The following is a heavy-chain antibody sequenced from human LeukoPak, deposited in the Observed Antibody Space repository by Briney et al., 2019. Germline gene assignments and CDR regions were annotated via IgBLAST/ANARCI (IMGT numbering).Heavy chain of an antibody. CDR2: IIPIFGTA. V-gene: IGHV1-69*13. CDR3: ASYDSSGYLLAFDI. D-gene: IGHD3-22*01. Sequence: SVKVSCKASGYTFTGYYMHWVRQAPGQGLEWMGGIIPIFGTANYAQKFQGRVTITADESTSTAYMELSSLRSEDTAVYYCASYDSSGYLLAFDIWGQGTMVTVSS. CDR1: GYTFTGYY. J-gene: IGHJ3*02.